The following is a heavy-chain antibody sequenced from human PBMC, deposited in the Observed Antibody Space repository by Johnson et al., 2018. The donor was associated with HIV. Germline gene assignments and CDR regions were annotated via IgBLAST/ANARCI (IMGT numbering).Heavy chain of an antibody. D-gene: IGHD1-7*01. J-gene: IGHJ3*01. Sequence: VRQAPGKGLEWVANIKHDGSEKYYVDSVKGRFTISIDNAKNSLYLQMNSLRAEDTAVYYCAKGYNWNYCESWGQGTMVTVSS. CDR3: AKGYNWNYCES. CDR2: IKHDGSEK. V-gene: IGHV3-7*01.